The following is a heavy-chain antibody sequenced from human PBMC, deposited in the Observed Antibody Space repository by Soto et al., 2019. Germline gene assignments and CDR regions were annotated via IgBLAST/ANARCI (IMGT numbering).Heavy chain of an antibody. CDR2: ISSSSSYI. CDR3: ARATRAYSNPTFDY. J-gene: IGHJ4*02. CDR1: GFTFSSDS. V-gene: IGHV3-21*01. Sequence: PGGSLRLSCAASGFTFSSDSMNWVRQAPGKGLEWVSSISSSSSYIYYADSVKGRFTISRDNAKNSLYLQMNSLRAEDTAVYYCARATRAYSNPTFDYWGQGTLVTVSS. D-gene: IGHD4-4*01.